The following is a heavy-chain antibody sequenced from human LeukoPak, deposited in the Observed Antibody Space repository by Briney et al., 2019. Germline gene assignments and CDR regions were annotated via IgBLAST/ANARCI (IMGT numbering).Heavy chain of an antibody. CDR2: FDPEDGET. D-gene: IGHD2-21*02. CDR3: ARDGDHCGGDCSVDY. V-gene: IGHV1-24*01. Sequence: ASVKVSCKVSGYTLTELSMHWVRQAPGKGLEWMGGFDPEDGETIYAQKFQGRVTITADKSTSTAYMELSSLRSEDTAVYYCARDGDHCGGDCSVDYWGQGTLVTVSS. CDR1: GYTLTELS. J-gene: IGHJ4*02.